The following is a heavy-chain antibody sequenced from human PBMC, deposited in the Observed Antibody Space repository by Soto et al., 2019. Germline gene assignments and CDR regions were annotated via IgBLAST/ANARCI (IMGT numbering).Heavy chain of an antibody. Sequence: QVQLVESGGGVVQPGRSLRLSCAASGFTFSSYGMHWVRQAPGKGLEWVAVIWYDGSNKYYADSVKGRFTISRDNSKNALYLQMNSLRAEDTAGYYCARDSGGIRRRYYGMDVWGQGTTVTVSS. CDR3: ARDSGGIRRRYYGMDV. V-gene: IGHV3-33*01. J-gene: IGHJ6*02. CDR1: GFTFSSYG. D-gene: IGHD3-10*01. CDR2: IWYDGSNK.